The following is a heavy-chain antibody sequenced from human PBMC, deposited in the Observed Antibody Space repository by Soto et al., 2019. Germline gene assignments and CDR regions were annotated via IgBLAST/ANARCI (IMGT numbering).Heavy chain of an antibody. CDR1: GFIFTSSS. V-gene: IGHV1-58*01. J-gene: IGHJ4*02. CDR2: ITVGTGNT. D-gene: IGHD3-22*01. Sequence: ASVKVSCKASGFIFTSSSVQWARQARGQRLEWIGWITVGTGNTNFAQRFQERVTITRDMSTSTAYMELSNLRSEDTAIHYCAAGDSSGYYGGWGQGTQVTVSS. CDR3: AAGDSSGYYGG.